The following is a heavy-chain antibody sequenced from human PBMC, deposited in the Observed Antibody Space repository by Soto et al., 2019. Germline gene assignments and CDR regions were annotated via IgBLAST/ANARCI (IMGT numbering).Heavy chain of an antibody. D-gene: IGHD2-8*02. CDR2: IYYRGNA. J-gene: IGHJ4*02. Sequence: TLSLTCSVSDDSINSDKYYWGWIRQPPGKGLEWIGSIYYRGNAYYNPSLRTRVTISLDKSKSQFSLKLNSVTAADSAVYYCARNWTGIDYWGQGTLVTVSS. CDR3: ARNWTGIDY. V-gene: IGHV4-39*01. CDR1: DDSINSDKYY.